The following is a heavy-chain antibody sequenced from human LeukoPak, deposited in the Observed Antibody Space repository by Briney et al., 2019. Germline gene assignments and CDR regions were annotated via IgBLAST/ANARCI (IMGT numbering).Heavy chain of an antibody. CDR1: GYTFATYG. CDR3: ARGAARRVLDAFDI. D-gene: IGHD3-10*01. Sequence: ASVKVSCKASGYTFATYGISWVRQAPGQGLEWMGWISAYNGDTNYAQKLQGRVTMTTDTSTSTAYMELRSLRSDDTAVYYCARGAARRVLDAFDIWGQGTMVTVSS. V-gene: IGHV1-18*01. J-gene: IGHJ3*02. CDR2: ISAYNGDT.